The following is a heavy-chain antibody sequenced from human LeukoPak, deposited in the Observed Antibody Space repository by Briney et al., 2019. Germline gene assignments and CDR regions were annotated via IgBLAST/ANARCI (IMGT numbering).Heavy chain of an antibody. CDR2: IYYSGST. CDR1: GGSFSSYY. Sequence: PSETLSLTCTASGGSFSSYYWSWIRQPPGKGLEWVGYIYYSGSTDYNPSLKSRVTMSLDTSKNQFSLKLSSVTAADTAIYYCASHYGSGFGSWGQGTLVTVSS. V-gene: IGHV4-59*01. D-gene: IGHD3-10*01. CDR3: ASHYGSGFGS. J-gene: IGHJ4*02.